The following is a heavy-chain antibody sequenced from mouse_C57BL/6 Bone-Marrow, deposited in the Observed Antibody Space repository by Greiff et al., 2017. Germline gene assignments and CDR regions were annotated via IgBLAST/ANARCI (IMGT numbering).Heavy chain of an antibody. V-gene: IGHV1-26*01. CDR1: GYTFTDYY. Sequence: VQLQQSGPELVKPGASVKISCKASGYTFTDYYMNWVKQSHGKSLEWIGDINPNNGGTSYNQKFKGKATLTVDKSSSTAYMELRSLTSEDSAVYYCARYDTTVVAPGYWGQGTLVTVSA. CDR3: ARYDTTVVAPGY. D-gene: IGHD1-1*01. J-gene: IGHJ3*01. CDR2: INPNNGGT.